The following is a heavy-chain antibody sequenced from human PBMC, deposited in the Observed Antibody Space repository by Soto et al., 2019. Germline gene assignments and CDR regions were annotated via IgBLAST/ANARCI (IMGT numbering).Heavy chain of an antibody. J-gene: IGHJ6*02. V-gene: IGHV4-59*01. CDR1: GGSITTFY. CDR2: MYYTGST. Sequence: SETLSLTCTVSGGSITTFYWTWIRQPPGKGLEWIGYMYYTGSTNYNPSLKSRVTISVDTSKNQFSLKLSSVTAADTAMYYCARESIYGMDVWGQGTTVTVS. D-gene: IGHD6-6*01. CDR3: ARESIYGMDV.